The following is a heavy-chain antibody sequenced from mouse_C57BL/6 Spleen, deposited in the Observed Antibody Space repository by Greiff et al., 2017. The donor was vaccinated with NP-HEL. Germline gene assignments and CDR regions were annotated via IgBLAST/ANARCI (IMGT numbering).Heavy chain of an antibody. CDR2: ISDGGSYT. J-gene: IGHJ1*03. CDR3: ARDRWDVRYFDV. V-gene: IGHV5-4*01. D-gene: IGHD4-1*01. CDR1: GFTFSSYA. Sequence: EVKLMESGGGLVKPGGSLKLSCAASGFTFSSYAMSWVRQTPEKRLEWVATISDGGSYTYYPDNVKGRFTISRDNAKNNLYLQMSHLKSEDTAMYYCARDRWDVRYFDVWGTGTTVTVSS.